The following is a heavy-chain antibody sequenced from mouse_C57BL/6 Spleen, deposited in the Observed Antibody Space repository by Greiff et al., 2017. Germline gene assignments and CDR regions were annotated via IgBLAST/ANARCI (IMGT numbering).Heavy chain of an antibody. CDR2: IYPGDGDT. V-gene: IGHV1-80*01. Sequence: VKLVESGAELVKPGASVKISCKASGYAFSSYWMNWVKQRPGKGLEWIGQIYPGDGDTNYNGKFKGKATLTADKSSSTAYMQLSSLTSEDSAVYFCARGAYSTFDYWGQGTTLTVSS. J-gene: IGHJ2*01. CDR1: GYAFSSYW. D-gene: IGHD2-5*01. CDR3: ARGAYSTFDY.